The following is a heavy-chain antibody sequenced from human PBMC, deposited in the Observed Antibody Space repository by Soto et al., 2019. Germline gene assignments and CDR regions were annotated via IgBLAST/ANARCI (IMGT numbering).Heavy chain of an antibody. CDR3: VKERTYQLSGAHALDI. J-gene: IGHJ3*02. CDR2: IYDSGST. CDR1: GGSLSSYY. D-gene: IGHD2-2*01. Sequence: QVQLQESAPGLVKPSETLALTCPVSGGSLSSYYWSWIRQPPGKELESIGRIYDSGSTTCIPSLRTRVPMSADTSKNELSPKLSSLTAADTAVYYCVKERTYQLSGAHALDIWAEGTVVTVSS. V-gene: IGHV4-4*07.